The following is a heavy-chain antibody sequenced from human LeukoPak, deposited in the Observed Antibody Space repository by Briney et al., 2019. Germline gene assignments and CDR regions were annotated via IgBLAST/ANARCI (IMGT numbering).Heavy chain of an antibody. D-gene: IGHD2-21*02. Sequence: ASVKVSCKASGYTFTGYYMHWVRPAPGQGLEWMGWINPNSGGTNYAQKFQGRVTMTRDTSISTAYMELSRLRSDDTAVYYCARERAYCGGDCYSDYWGQGTLVTVSS. CDR1: GYTFTGYY. V-gene: IGHV1-2*02. CDR2: INPNSGGT. J-gene: IGHJ4*02. CDR3: ARERAYCGGDCYSDY.